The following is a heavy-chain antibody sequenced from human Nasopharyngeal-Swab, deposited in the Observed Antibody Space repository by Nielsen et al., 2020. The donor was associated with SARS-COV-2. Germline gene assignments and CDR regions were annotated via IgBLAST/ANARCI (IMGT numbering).Heavy chain of an antibody. J-gene: IGHJ4*02. V-gene: IGHV4-39*07. CDR1: GGSISSSSYY. Sequence: GSLRLSCTVSGGSISSSSYYWGWIRQPPGKGLEWIGSIYHSGSTYYNPSLKSRVTISVDTSKNQFSLKLSSVTAADTAVYYCARVGARDYVWGSYRPNPGGYWGQGTLVTVSS. CDR3: ARVGARDYVWGSYRPNPGGY. D-gene: IGHD3-16*02. CDR2: IYHSGST.